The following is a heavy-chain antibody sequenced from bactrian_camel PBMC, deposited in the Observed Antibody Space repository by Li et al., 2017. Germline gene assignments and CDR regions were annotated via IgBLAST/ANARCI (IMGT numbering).Heavy chain of an antibody. Sequence: HVQLVESGGGSVQAGGSLRLSCAVSVSSANDYCLGWFRQAPGKEREGVALIDTRGGTALADSVSGRFTISNDVAKNILYLQMDRLKPEDTAMYYCAARSVPNCVGNYWSKWSYVNWGQGTQVTVS. CDR3: AARSVPNCVGNYWSKWSYVN. CDR1: VSSANDYC. CDR2: IDTRGGT. D-gene: IGHD3*01. V-gene: IGHV3S1*01. J-gene: IGHJ4*01.